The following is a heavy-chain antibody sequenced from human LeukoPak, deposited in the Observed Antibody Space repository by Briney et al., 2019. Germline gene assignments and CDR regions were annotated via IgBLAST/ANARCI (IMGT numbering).Heavy chain of an antibody. Sequence: AAVKVSCKASGGTFSSYAISWVRQAPGQGLEWMGWINTNTGNPTYAQGFTGRFVFSLDTSVSTAYLQISSLKAEDTAVYYCARSGVLLWFGELTGYYYYYMDVWGKGTTVTVSS. CDR3: ARSGVLLWFGELTGYYYYYMDV. V-gene: IGHV7-4-1*02. J-gene: IGHJ6*03. CDR2: INTNTGNP. CDR1: GGTFSSYA. D-gene: IGHD3-10*01.